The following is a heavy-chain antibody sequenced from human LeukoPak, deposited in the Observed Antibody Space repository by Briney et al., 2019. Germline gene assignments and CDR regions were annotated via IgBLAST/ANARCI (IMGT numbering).Heavy chain of an antibody. CDR1: GGSISSGGYS. CDR3: ARNSMVRGVTWFDP. CDR2: IYHSGST. D-gene: IGHD3-10*01. Sequence: SETLSLTCAVSGGSISSGGYSWSWIRQPPGKGLEWIGYIYHSGSTYYNPSLKSRVTISVDRSKNQFSLKLSSVTAADTAVYYCARNSMVRGVTWFDPWGQGTLVTVSS. V-gene: IGHV4-30-2*01. J-gene: IGHJ5*02.